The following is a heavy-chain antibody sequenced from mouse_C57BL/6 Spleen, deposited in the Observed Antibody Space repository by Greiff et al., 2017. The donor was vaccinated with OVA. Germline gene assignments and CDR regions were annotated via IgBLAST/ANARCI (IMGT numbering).Heavy chain of an antibody. Sequence: EVQLQQSGAELVRPGASVKLSCTASGFNIKDDYMHWVKQRPEQGLEWIGWIDPENGDTEYASKFQGKATITADTSSNTAYLQLSSLTSEDTAVYYCTSTTVVATGYWGQGTTLTVSS. J-gene: IGHJ2*01. CDR2: IDPENGDT. CDR1: GFNIKDDY. CDR3: TSTTVVATGY. D-gene: IGHD1-1*01. V-gene: IGHV14-4*01.